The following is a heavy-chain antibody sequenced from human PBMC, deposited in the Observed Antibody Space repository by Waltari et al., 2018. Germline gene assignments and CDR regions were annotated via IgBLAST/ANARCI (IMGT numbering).Heavy chain of an antibody. Sequence: EVQLVESGGGLIQPGGSLRLSCIASGFTVSSNYMSWVRQAPGKGVEWVSVIHGAGNTYYADSVKGRVTISRDTSKNTLYLQMSALRAEDTAVYYCSNSRLNRPDDWYYFDYWGQGTLVTVSS. V-gene: IGHV3-53*01. CDR1: GFTVSSNY. J-gene: IGHJ4*02. CDR3: SNSRLNRPDDWYYFDY. CDR2: IHGAGNT. D-gene: IGHD3-9*01.